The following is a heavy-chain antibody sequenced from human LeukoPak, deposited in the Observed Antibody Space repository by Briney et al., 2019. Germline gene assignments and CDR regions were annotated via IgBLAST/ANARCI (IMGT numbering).Heavy chain of an antibody. CDR1: GYSISSGYY. D-gene: IGHD5-24*01. CDR3: ARQTRDGYNYFDY. V-gene: IGHV4-38-2*01. Sequence: PSETLSLTCAVSGYSISSGYYWGWIGQPPGKGLEWIGSIYHSGSTYYNPSLKSRVTISVDTSKNQFSLKLSSVTAADTAVYYCARQTRDGYNYFDYWGQGTLVTVSS. J-gene: IGHJ4*02. CDR2: IYHSGST.